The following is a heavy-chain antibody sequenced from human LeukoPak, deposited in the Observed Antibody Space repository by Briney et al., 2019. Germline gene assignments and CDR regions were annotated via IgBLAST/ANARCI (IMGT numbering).Heavy chain of an antibody. CDR3: ARGQAPSFQRRPTYYYDSSGPGDYAFDI. V-gene: IGHV4-34*01. D-gene: IGHD3-22*01. J-gene: IGHJ3*02. CDR1: GGSFSGYY. CDR2: INHSGST. Sequence: SETLSLTCAVYGGSFSGYYWSWIRQPPGKGLEWIGEINHSGSTNYNPSLKSRVTISVDTSKNQFSLKLSSVTAADTAVYYCARGQAPSFQRRPTYYYDSSGPGDYAFDIWGQGTMVTVSS.